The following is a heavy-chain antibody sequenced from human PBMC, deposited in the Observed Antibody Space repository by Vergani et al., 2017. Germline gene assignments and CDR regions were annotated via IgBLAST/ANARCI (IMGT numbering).Heavy chain of an antibody. J-gene: IGHJ6*03. Sequence: QVQLQESGPGLVKPSQTLSLTCTVSGGSISSNNYYWSWIRQPAGKELEWIGRIYTSGSPNYNPSLKSRVTISIDTSTNQFSLKLSSVTAADPAVYYCARDRGYAVIWNYMDVWGKGATVSVSS. V-gene: IGHV4-61*02. D-gene: IGHD2-2*01. CDR2: IYTSGSP. CDR3: ARDRGYAVIWNYMDV. CDR1: GGSISSNNYY.